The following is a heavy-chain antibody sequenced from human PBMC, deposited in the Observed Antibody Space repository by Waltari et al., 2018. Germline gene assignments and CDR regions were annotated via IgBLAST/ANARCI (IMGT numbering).Heavy chain of an antibody. CDR2: IWYDGSNK. D-gene: IGHD6-13*01. V-gene: IGHV3-30*18. CDR3: AKGGSEQQLVLGY. CDR1: GFTFSSYG. Sequence: QVQLVESGGGVVKPGRSLRLSCAASGFTFSSYGMTWVRQAQGKGLEWGAVIWYDGSNKYYADSVKGRFTISRDNSKKTLYLQMNSLRAEDTAMYYCAKGGSEQQLVLGYWGQGTLVTVSS. J-gene: IGHJ4*02.